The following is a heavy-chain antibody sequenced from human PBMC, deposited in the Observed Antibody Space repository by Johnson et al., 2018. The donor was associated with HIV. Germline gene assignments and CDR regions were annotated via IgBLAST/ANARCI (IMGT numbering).Heavy chain of an antibody. CDR1: GFTFSSYA. J-gene: IGHJ3*02. D-gene: IGHD6-13*01. CDR2: ISYDGSNK. CDR3: AKDQCSSSWTNDAFAM. Sequence: QVQLVESGGGVVQPGRSLRLSCAASGFTFSSYAMHWVRQAPGKGLEWVAVISYDGSNKYYADSVKGRFTISRDNSRNTLYLQMNSLRVEDTAVYYCAKDQCSSSWTNDAFAMWGQGTMVTVSS. V-gene: IGHV3-30*04.